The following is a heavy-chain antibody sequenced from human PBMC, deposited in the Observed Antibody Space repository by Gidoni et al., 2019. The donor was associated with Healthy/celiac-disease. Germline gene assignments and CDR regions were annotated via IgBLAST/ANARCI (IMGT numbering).Heavy chain of an antibody. J-gene: IGHJ4*02. V-gene: IGHV4-30-4*01. CDR2: IYYSGST. Sequence: QVQLQESGPGLVKPSQTLSLTCTVSGGSISSGDYYWSWIRQPPGNGLEWIGYIYYSGSTYYNPSLKSRVTISVDTSKNQFSLKLSSVTAADTAVYYCARAPAIFGVVTPGGFDYWGQGTLVTVSS. CDR1: GGSISSGDYY. CDR3: ARAPAIFGVVTPGGFDY. D-gene: IGHD3-3*01.